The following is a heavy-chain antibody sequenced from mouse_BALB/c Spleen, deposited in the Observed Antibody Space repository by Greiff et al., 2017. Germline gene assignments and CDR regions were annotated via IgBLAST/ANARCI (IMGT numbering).Heavy chain of an antibody. Sequence: QVQLQQSGAELMKPGASVKISCKATGYTFSSYWIEWVKQRPGHGLEWIGEILPGSGSTNYNEKFKGKATFTADTSSNTAYMQLSSLTSEDSAVYYCARDWDVRYFDVWGAGTTVTVSS. J-gene: IGHJ1*01. D-gene: IGHD4-1*01. V-gene: IGHV1-9*01. CDR1: GYTFSSYW. CDR3: ARDWDVRYFDV. CDR2: ILPGSGST.